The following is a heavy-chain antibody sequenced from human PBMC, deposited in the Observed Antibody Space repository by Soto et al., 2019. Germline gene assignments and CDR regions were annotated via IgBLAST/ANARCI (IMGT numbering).Heavy chain of an antibody. CDR1: GFTFGSHG. V-gene: IGHV3-30*18. CDR2: ISYDETNE. Sequence: VGSLRLSCVASGFTFGSHGMHWFRQAPVNGLEWVAVISYDETNEHYVDSVKGRFTISRDNSKSILYLQMNRLRPEDTAVYKCAKDLRTTISDYGMDVWGQGTTVTVSS. CDR3: AKDLRTTISDYGMDV. J-gene: IGHJ6*02.